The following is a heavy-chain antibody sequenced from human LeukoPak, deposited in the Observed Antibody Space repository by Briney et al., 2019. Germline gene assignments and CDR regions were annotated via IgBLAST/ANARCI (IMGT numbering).Heavy chain of an antibody. CDR1: GGTFSSYA. V-gene: IGHV1-69*05. CDR3: ASADSSGLNYFDY. D-gene: IGHD3-22*01. Sequence: SVKVSCKASGGTFSSYAISWVRQAPGQGLEWMGGIIPIFGTANYAQKFQGRVTITTDESTSTAYMELSSLRSEDTAVYYCASADSSGLNYFDYWGQGTLVIVSS. CDR2: IIPIFGTA. J-gene: IGHJ4*02.